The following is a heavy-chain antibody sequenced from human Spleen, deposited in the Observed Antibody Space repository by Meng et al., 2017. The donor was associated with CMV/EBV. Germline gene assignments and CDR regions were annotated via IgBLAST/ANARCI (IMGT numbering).Heavy chain of an antibody. CDR1: GFPLSTSGVH. CDR2: IYWNADQ. J-gene: IGHJ4*02. Sequence: SGPTLAKLKPPRTLTCTGSGFPLSTSGVHVGWIRQPPGKALDWLALIYWNADQRYSPALRNRLTITQDASKNQVVLRMTKMDPVDTATYYGGNFDYWGQGRLVTVSS. CDR3: GNFDY. V-gene: IGHV2-5*01.